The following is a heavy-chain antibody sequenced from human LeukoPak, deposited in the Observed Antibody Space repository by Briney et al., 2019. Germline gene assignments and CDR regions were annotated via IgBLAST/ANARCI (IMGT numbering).Heavy chain of an antibody. D-gene: IGHD1-1*01. CDR3: ARDGNDGFDY. CDR2: INHSGST. CDR1: GGSFSGYY. Sequence: SETLSLTCAAYGGSFSGYYWSWIRQPPGKGLEWIGEINHSGSTNYNPSLKSRVTISVDTSKNQFSLKLSSVTAADTAVYYCARDGNDGFDYWGQGTLVTVSS. J-gene: IGHJ4*02. V-gene: IGHV4-34*01.